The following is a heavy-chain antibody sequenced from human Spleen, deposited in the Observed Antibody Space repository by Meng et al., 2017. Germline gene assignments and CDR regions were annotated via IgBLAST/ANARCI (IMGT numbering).Heavy chain of an antibody. Sequence: GESLKISCAASGFTFSTYAIHWVRQAPGKGLEWVASIWSDGSSQFYAASVKGRFTISRDNSKNTLYLQMNSLRAEDTAVYYCAKDWNLGGYWGQGTLVTVSS. D-gene: IGHD3-16*01. V-gene: IGHV3-30*02. CDR1: GFTFSTYA. J-gene: IGHJ4*02. CDR2: IWSDGSSQ. CDR3: AKDWNLGGY.